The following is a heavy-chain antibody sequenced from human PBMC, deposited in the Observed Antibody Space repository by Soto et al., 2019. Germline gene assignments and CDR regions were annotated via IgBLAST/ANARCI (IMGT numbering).Heavy chain of an antibody. V-gene: IGHV3-21*01. D-gene: IGHD3-10*01. CDR2: ISSSSSYI. CDR1: GFIFSTYS. Sequence: GGSLRLSCAASGFIFSTYSMSWVRQAPGKGLEWVSSISSSSSYIFYADSVKGRFTISRDNAKNSLYLQMNSLRVEDTAVYYCARDRGRTTNAFDIWGQGTLVTVSS. J-gene: IGHJ3*02. CDR3: ARDRGRTTNAFDI.